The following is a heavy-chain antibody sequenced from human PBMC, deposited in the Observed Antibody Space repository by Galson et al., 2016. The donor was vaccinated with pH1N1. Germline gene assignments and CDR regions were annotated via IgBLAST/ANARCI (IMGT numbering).Heavy chain of an antibody. CDR1: GGTFSSYA. V-gene: IGHV1-69*13. CDR3: ARATNYYDNWFDP. Sequence: SVKVSCKAFGGTFSSYAITWVRQAPGQGLEWMGGVIPVFGTTNSAPKFQGRVTITAGESMSTAYMGLSSLKSEDTAVYYCARATNYYDNWFDPWGQGTLVTVSS. J-gene: IGHJ5*02. CDR2: VIPVFGTT. D-gene: IGHD3-10*01.